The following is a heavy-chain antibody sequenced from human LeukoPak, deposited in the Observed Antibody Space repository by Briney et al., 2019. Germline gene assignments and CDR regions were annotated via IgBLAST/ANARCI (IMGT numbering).Heavy chain of an antibody. Sequence: GGSLRLSCAASGFTFSSYGMHWVRQAPGKGLEWVAVISYDGSNKYYADSVKGRFTISRDNSKNTLYLQMNSLRAEDTAMYYCAKVGDNWDFDYWGQGTLVTVSS. CDR2: ISYDGSNK. J-gene: IGHJ4*02. D-gene: IGHD1-1*01. CDR1: GFTFSSYG. V-gene: IGHV3-30*18. CDR3: AKVGDNWDFDY.